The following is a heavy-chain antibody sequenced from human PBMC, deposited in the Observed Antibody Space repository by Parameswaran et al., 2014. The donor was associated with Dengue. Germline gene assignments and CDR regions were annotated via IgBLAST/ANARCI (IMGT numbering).Heavy chain of an antibody. D-gene: IGHD6-19*01. CDR2: IYSGGST. CDR3: ARERHPLLQWLVPYGMDV. V-gene: IGHV3-53*01. Sequence: VRQAPGKGLEWVSVIYSGGSTYYADSVKGRFTISRDNSKNTLYLQMNSLRAEDTAVYYCARERHPLLQWLVPYGMDVWGQGTTVTVSS. J-gene: IGHJ6*02.